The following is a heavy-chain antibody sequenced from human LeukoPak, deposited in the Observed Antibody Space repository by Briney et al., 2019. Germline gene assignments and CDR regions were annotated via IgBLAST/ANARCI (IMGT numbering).Heavy chain of an antibody. J-gene: IGHJ4*02. Sequence: ASVKVSCKASGYTFTGYYMHWVRQAPGQGLEWMGWINPNSGGTNYAQKFQGRVTMTRDTSISTAYMELSRLRSDDTAVYYCASADFYGSGSYYSGSCDYWGQGTLVTVSS. D-gene: IGHD3-10*01. CDR3: ASADFYGSGSYYSGSCDY. CDR2: INPNSGGT. CDR1: GYTFTGYY. V-gene: IGHV1-2*02.